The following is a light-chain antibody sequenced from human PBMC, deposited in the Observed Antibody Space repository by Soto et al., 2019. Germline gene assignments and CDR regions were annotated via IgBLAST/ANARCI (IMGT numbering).Light chain of an antibody. CDR2: GNS. Sequence: QSVLTQPPSVSGDPGQRVTISCTGRSSNIGAGYDVHWYQQLPGTAPKLLIYGNSNRPSGVPDRFSGSKSGTSASLAITGLQAEDEADYYCQSYDSSLSASVVFGGGTKVTVL. CDR1: SSNIGAGYD. CDR3: QSYDSSLSASVV. J-gene: IGLJ2*01. V-gene: IGLV1-40*01.